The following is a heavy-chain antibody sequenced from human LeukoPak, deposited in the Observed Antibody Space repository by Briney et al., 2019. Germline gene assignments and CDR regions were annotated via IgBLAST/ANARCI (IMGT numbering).Heavy chain of an antibody. Sequence: GGSLTLSCAVSGLTLSVYWEQWVRHSPGKGRVWVSRFNGYAYSTIYADSVGGRFTISRDNAKSTLYLQMNSLRVEDTAVYYCARARGNTYGYFEYWGQGTLVTVSS. J-gene: IGHJ4*02. V-gene: IGHV3-74*01. D-gene: IGHD5-18*01. CDR2: FNGYAYST. CDR1: GLTLSVYW. CDR3: ARARGNTYGYFEY.